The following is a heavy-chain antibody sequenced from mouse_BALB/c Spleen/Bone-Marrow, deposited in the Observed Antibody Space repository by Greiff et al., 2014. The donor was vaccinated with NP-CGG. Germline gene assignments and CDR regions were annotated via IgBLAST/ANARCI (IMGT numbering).Heavy chain of an antibody. CDR3: ARDLYYDYDVGAMDY. V-gene: IGHV2-9*02. J-gene: IGHJ4*01. CDR1: GFSLISYG. CDR2: IWPGGST. Sequence: QVQLQQSGPGLEESSQSLSIGCTVSGFSLISYGVHWIRQRPGKGLEWLGVIWPGGSTNYNSALMSRLSISKDNSKSQVFLKMNSLQSDDTAMYYCARDLYYDYDVGAMDYWGQGTSVTVSS. D-gene: IGHD2-4*01.